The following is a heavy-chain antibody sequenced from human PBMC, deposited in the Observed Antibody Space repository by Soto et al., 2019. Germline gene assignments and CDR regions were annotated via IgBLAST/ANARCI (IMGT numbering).Heavy chain of an antibody. CDR1: GLTFTKYG. D-gene: IGHD3-16*01. V-gene: IGHV3-33*01. CDR2: IWHDGSQK. CDR3: ARDWGHWYFCVGGGGCVGDY. Sequence: QVQLVESGGGVVQPGTSLRLSCATSGLTFTKYGFHWVRQSPGKGLEWVAFIWHDGSQKYYADSVKGRFTISRDSSKDTVCMERKRLGDEDTAVSYWARDWGHWYFCVGGGGCVGDYWGPGTMVTVSS. J-gene: IGHJ4*02.